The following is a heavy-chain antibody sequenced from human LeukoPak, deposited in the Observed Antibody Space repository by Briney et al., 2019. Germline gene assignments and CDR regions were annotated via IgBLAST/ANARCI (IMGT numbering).Heavy chain of an antibody. J-gene: IGHJ4*02. D-gene: IGHD3-10*01. CDR3: AREWFGELGVD. CDR2: INHSGST. Sequence: PSETLSLTCAVYGGSFSGYYWSWIRQPPGKGLEWIGEINHSGSTNYNPSLKSRVTISVDTSKNQFSLKLSSVTAADTAVYYCAREWFGELGVDWGQGTLVTVSS. V-gene: IGHV4-34*01. CDR1: GGSFSGYY.